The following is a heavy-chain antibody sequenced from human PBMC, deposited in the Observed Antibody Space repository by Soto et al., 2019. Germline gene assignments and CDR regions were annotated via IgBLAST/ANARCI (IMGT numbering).Heavy chain of an antibody. CDR2: IFSNDEK. D-gene: IGHD6-19*01. J-gene: IGHJ4*02. CDR3: ARRHSSGWYYFDY. V-gene: IGHV2-26*01. Sequence: QVTLKESSPVLVKPTETLTLTCTVSGFSLSNARMGVSWIRQPPGKALEWLAHIFSNDEKSYSTSLKSRLTISKDTSKSQVVLTMTNMDPVDTATYYCARRHSSGWYYFDYWGQGTLVTVSS. CDR1: GFSLSNARMG.